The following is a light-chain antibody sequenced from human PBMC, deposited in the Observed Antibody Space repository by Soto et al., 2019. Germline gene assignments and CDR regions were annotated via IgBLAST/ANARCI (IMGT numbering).Light chain of an antibody. J-gene: IGLJ2*01. Sequence: QSVLTQPPSASGSPGQSVTISCTGTSSDVGGHNYVSWYQQHPGEAPKLLIYGVNKRPSRVPDRFSGSKSGNTASLTVSGLQTEDEADYYCSSYTGSNSFNVFGGGTKLTVL. CDR1: SSDVGGHNY. V-gene: IGLV2-8*01. CDR2: GVN. CDR3: SSYTGSNSFNV.